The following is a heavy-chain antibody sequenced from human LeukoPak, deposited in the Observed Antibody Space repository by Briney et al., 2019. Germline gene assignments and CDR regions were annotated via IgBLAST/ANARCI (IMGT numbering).Heavy chain of an antibody. CDR2: ISGSGGST. D-gene: IGHD6-13*01. CDR3: AKVIAAAGIDY. Sequence: PGGSLRLSCAASGFTFDDYGMSWVRQAPGKGLEWVSAISGSGGSTYYADSVKGRFAISRDNSKNTLYLQMNSLRAEDTAVYYCAKVIAAAGIDYWGQGTLVTVSS. CDR1: GFTFDDYG. V-gene: IGHV3-23*01. J-gene: IGHJ4*02.